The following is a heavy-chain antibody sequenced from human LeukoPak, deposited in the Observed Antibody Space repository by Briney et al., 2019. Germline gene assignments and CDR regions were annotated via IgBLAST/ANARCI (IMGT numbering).Heavy chain of an antibody. CDR3: TTDRRDIVVVVAALSVAGFDY. Sequence: PGGSLRLSCAASGFTVSSNYMSWVRQAPGKGLEWVSVIYSGGSTYYADSVKGRFTISRDNSKNTLYLQMNSLKTEDTAVYYCTTDRRDIVVVVAALSVAGFDYWGQGTLVTVSS. J-gene: IGHJ4*02. CDR2: IYSGGST. V-gene: IGHV3-66*01. CDR1: GFTVSSNY. D-gene: IGHD2-15*01.